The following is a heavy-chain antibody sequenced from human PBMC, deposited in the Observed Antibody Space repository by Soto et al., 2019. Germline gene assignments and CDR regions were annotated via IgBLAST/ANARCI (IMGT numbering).Heavy chain of an antibody. V-gene: IGHV4-31*03. CDR2: IYYSGST. D-gene: IGHD3-3*01. J-gene: IGHJ4*02. CDR3: ARSPPNGVVIMGLFDN. CDR1: GGSISSGGYY. Sequence: QVQLQESGPGLVKPSQTLSLTCTVSGGSISSGGYYWSWLRQHPGKGLEWIGYIYYSGSTYYNPSLNIRVTISVDTSKNQFSLKLSSVTAADTAVYYCARSPPNGVVIMGLFDNWGQGTLVTVSS.